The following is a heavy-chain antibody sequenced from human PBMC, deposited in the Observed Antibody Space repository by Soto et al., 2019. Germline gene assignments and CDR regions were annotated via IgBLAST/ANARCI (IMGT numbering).Heavy chain of an antibody. D-gene: IGHD2-2*01. Sequence: VGSLRLSCAASGFTFSSYGMHWVRQAPGKGLEWVAVIWYDGSNKYYADSVKGRFTISRDNSENTLYLQMNSLRAEDTAVYYCARDYCSSTSCYDNWFDPWGQGTLVTVSS. CDR2: IWYDGSNK. V-gene: IGHV3-33*01. J-gene: IGHJ5*02. CDR3: ARDYCSSTSCYDNWFDP. CDR1: GFTFSSYG.